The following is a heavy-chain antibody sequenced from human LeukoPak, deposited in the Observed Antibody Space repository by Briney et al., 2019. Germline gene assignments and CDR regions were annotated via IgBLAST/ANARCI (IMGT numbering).Heavy chain of an antibody. Sequence: SETLSLTCSVSGASITSYYWNWIRQFPGKGLEWIGYIHHTGKNWYNPPLQSRVTLSVDTSQSKFSLRLTSVTAADTALYFCARWQESLKAFDIWGQGTTVTVSS. D-gene: IGHD5-12*01. CDR1: GASITSYY. J-gene: IGHJ3*02. CDR3: ARWQESLKAFDI. V-gene: IGHV4-59*01. CDR2: IHHTGKN.